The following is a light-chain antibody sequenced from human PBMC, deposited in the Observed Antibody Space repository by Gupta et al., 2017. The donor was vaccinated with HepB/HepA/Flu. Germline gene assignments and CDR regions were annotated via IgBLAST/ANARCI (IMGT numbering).Light chain of an antibody. CDR3: SSYTSSSTV. V-gene: IGLV2-14*04. Sequence: VGGYNYVSWYQQHPGKAPKLMIYDVSNRPSGVSNRFSGSKSGTTASLTISGLQAEDEADYYCSSYTSSSTVFGGGTKLTVL. CDR2: DVS. J-gene: IGLJ2*01. CDR1: VGGYNY.